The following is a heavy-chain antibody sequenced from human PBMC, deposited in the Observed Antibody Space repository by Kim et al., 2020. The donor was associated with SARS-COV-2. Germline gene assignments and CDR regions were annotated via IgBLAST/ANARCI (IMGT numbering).Heavy chain of an antibody. CDR3: AREKDVLRYFDWLFYFDY. D-gene: IGHD3-9*01. V-gene: IGHV3-7*03. J-gene: IGHJ4*02. CDR1: GFTFSSYW. Sequence: GGSLRLSCAASGFTFSSYWMSWVRQAPGKGLEWVANIKQDGSEKYYVDSVKGRFTISRDNAKNSLYLQMNSLRAEDTAVYYCAREKDVLRYFDWLFYFDYWGQGTLVTVSS. CDR2: IKQDGSEK.